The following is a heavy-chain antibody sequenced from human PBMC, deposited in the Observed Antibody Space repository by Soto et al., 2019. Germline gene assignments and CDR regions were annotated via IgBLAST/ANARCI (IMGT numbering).Heavy chain of an antibody. CDR1: GFTFSSYW. D-gene: IGHD4-4*01. CDR3: ASPTMTTFDC. J-gene: IGHJ4*02. CDR2: INSDGTNT. Sequence: GGSLRLSCEASGFTFSSYWMHWVRQVPGKGLGWVSRINSDGTNTDYADPVKGRFTISRDNAKNTVYLQMNSLRVEDTGVYYCASPTMTTFDCWGQGALVTV. V-gene: IGHV3-74*01.